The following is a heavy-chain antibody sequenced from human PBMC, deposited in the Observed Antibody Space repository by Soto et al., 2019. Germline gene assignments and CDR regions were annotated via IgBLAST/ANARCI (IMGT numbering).Heavy chain of an antibody. D-gene: IGHD3-3*01. CDR3: ADLKWSRSYLP. CDR1: GFSLSDHF. V-gene: IGHV3-72*01. J-gene: IGHJ1*01. Sequence: PGGSLILSCVATGFSLSDHFISCVRQAPGKGLEWVGRIKNDPKSYITDYAESVKGRFTISRDDSKNSLFLQMNSLTTEDTAIYYCADLKWSRSYLPWGQGTLVTVSS. CDR2: IKNDPKSYIT.